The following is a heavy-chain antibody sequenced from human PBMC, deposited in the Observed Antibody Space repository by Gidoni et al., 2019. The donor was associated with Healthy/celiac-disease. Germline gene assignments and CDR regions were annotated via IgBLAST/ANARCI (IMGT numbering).Heavy chain of an antibody. CDR2: ISYDGSNK. CDR1: GFTFSSYG. D-gene: IGHD5-12*01. CDR3: AKWATSEGDFDY. J-gene: IGHJ4*02. V-gene: IGHV3-30*18. Sequence: QVQLVESGGGVVQPGRSLRLSCADSGFTFSSYGMHWVRQAPGKGLEWVAVISYDGSNKYYADSVKGRFTISRDNSKNTLYLQMNSLRAEDTAVYYCAKWATSEGDFDYWGQGTLVTVSS.